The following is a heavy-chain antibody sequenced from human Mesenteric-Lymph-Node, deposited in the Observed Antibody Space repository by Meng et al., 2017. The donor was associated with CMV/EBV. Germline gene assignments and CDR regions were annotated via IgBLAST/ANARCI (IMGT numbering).Heavy chain of an antibody. CDR2: ISYDGSNK. CDR1: GFTFSSYS. Sequence: GGSLRLSCAASGFTFSSYSMNWVRQAPGKGLEWVAVISYDGSNKYYADSVKGRFTISRDNSKNTLYLQMNSLRAEDTAVYYCAKDLDTYRYTPSSPFDYWGQGTLVTVSS. D-gene: IGHD2-2*02. J-gene: IGHJ4*02. CDR3: AKDLDTYRYTPSSPFDY. V-gene: IGHV3-30*18.